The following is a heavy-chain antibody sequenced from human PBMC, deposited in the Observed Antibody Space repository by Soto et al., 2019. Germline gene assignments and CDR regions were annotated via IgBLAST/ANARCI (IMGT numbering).Heavy chain of an antibody. CDR2: TFYRSKWYT. CDR3: ARLIVVPYYFDS. J-gene: IGHJ4*02. Sequence: SQTLSLTCAISRDSVSSNSATWHWIRQSPSRGHEWLGRTFYRSKWYTDYALSVKSRMTINPDTSKNQFSLHLNSVTPEDTAVYYCARLIVVPYYFDSWGQGTLVTVSS. D-gene: IGHD3-22*01. CDR1: RDSVSSNSAT. V-gene: IGHV6-1*01.